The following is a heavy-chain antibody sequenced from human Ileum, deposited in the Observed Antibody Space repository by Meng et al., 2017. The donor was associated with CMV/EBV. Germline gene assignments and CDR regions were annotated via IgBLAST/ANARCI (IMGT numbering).Heavy chain of an antibody. Sequence: GESLKISCAASGFTFSSYDMHWVRQATGKGLEWVSAIGTAGDTYYPGSVKGRFTISRENAKNSLYFQMNSLRAGDTAVYYCARDRSGSYGDDAFDIWGQGTMVTVSS. V-gene: IGHV3-13*01. D-gene: IGHD1-26*01. J-gene: IGHJ3*02. CDR3: ARDRSGSYGDDAFDI. CDR2: IGTAGDT. CDR1: GFTFSSYD.